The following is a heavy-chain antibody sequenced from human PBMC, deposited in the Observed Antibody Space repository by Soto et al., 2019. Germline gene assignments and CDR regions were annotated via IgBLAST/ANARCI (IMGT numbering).Heavy chain of an antibody. CDR1: GFSFGDYA. CDR2: IRNPGYGGTT. Sequence: GGSLRLSCTTSGFSFGDYAMTWVRQAPGKGLEWVGFIRNPGYGGTTEYATSVKGRFIISRDDSMSSAYLQLNSLKVDDSAVYYCVRRSFGYYGPWGQGTLVTVSS. V-gene: IGHV3-49*04. CDR3: VRRSFGYYGP. D-gene: IGHD3-3*01. J-gene: IGHJ5*02.